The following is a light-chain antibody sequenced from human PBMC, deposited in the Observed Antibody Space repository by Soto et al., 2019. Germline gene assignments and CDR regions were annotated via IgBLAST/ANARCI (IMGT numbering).Light chain of an antibody. J-gene: IGKJ5*01. CDR2: AAS. V-gene: IGKV1-12*01. CDR1: QTISTW. Sequence: DLPLNQTPSTLSASVGDEVTITCRASQTISTWISWYQQKPGKAPKLLIFAASTLQSGVPSRFSGSGSRTDFTLTISDLQPEDVATYYCQQADSLPITFGQGTRLEIK. CDR3: QQADSLPIT.